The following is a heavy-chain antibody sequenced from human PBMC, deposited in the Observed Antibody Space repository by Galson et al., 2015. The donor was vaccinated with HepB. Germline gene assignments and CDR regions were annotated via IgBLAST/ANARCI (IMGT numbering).Heavy chain of an antibody. CDR3: VKEGSWFGGDWFDP. CDR1: GFIFRHHA. V-gene: IGHV3-23*01. J-gene: IGHJ5*02. CDR2: INGRGSTS. D-gene: IGHD3-16*01. Sequence: SLRLSCAGSGFIFRHHAMAWIRQAPGKGLEWVSGINGRGSTSSYSDAVKGRFSISRDNSKDTVFLQMDNLRPEGTAVYYCVKEGSWFGGDWFDPWGQGALVTVS.